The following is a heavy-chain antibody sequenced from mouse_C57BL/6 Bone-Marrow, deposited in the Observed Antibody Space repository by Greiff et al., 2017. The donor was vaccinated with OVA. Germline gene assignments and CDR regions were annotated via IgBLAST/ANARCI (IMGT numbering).Heavy chain of an antibody. V-gene: IGHV14-4*01. CDR3: TTTLRWYYWDY. Sequence: VQLKESGAELVRPGASVKLSCTASGFNIKDDYMHWVKQRPEQGLEWIGWIDPENGDTEYASKFQGKATITADTSSNTAYLQLSSLTSEDTAVYYCTTTLRWYYWDYWGQGTTLTVSS. D-gene: IGHD1-1*02. CDR1: GFNIKDDY. J-gene: IGHJ2*01. CDR2: IDPENGDT.